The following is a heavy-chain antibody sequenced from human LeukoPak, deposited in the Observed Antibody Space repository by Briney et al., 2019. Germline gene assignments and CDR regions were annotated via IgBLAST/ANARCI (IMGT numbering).Heavy chain of an antibody. CDR3: ARVIYGSGTYYKGWFDP. D-gene: IGHD3-10*01. J-gene: IGHJ5*02. Sequence: GGSLRLSCAASGFTVSSNYMSWVRQAPGKGLEWVSVIYSSGDTYYADSVKGRFTISRDNSKNMLYLQMNSLRAEDTAVYYCARVIYGSGTYYKGWFDPWGQGTLVTVSS. CDR1: GFTVSSNY. CDR2: IYSSGDT. V-gene: IGHV3-53*01.